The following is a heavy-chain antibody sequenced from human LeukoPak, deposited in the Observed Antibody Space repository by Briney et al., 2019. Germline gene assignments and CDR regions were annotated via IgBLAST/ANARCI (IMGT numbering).Heavy chain of an antibody. CDR3: ARDGAATFPDY. D-gene: IGHD1-26*01. CDR2: IYSSGGT. CDR1: GGSISGYY. Sequence: PSETLSLTCTVSGGSISGYYWSWIRQPAGKGLEWIARIYSSGGTNYNSLLYSRETMSLDTSKNQFSLELASVTAADTAVYYCARDGAATFPDYWGQGTLVTVSS. V-gene: IGHV4-4*07. J-gene: IGHJ4*02.